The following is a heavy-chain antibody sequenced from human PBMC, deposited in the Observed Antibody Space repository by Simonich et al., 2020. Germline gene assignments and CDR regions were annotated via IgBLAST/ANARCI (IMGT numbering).Heavy chain of an antibody. CDR3: ARDTFLGYCSSTSCYDAFDI. Sequence: QVQLVQSGAEVKKPGASVKVSCKASGYTFTGYYMHWVRQAPGEGLEGMGRIKPNRGVTNTEQKFQGRVTMTRDTSSSTAYMELSRLRSDDTAVYYCARDTFLGYCSSTSCYDAFDIWGQGTMVTVSS. CDR2: IKPNRGVT. V-gene: IGHV1-2*06. D-gene: IGHD2-2*01. J-gene: IGHJ3*02. CDR1: GYTFTGYY.